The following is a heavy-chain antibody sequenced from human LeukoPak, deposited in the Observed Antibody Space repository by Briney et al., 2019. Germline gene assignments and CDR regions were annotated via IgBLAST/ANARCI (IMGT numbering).Heavy chain of an antibody. J-gene: IGHJ4*02. CDR2: INHSGST. Sequence: SETLSLTCAVHGGTFSGYYWSWIRQPPGKGLEWIGEINHSGSTNYNPSLKSRVTISVDTSKNQFSLKLSSVTAADTAVYYCARRRYTGYSSSWYPNDYWGQGTLVTVSS. D-gene: IGHD6-13*01. V-gene: IGHV4-34*01. CDR1: GGTFSGYY. CDR3: ARRRYTGYSSSWYPNDY.